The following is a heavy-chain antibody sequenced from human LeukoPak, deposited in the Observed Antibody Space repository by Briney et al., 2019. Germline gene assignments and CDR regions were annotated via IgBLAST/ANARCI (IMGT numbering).Heavy chain of an antibody. J-gene: IGHJ6*03. CDR3: ARARTTVAPLNTYYYYYYMDV. CDR1: GYTSTGYF. Sequence: ASVKVSCKASGYTSTGYFIHWVRQAPGQGLEWMGWINPNSGGTNYAQKFQGRATITRNTSISTAYMELSSLRSEDTAVYYCARARTTVAPLNTYYYYYYMDVWGKGTTVTVSS. CDR2: INPNSGGT. V-gene: IGHV1-2*02. D-gene: IGHD4-11*01.